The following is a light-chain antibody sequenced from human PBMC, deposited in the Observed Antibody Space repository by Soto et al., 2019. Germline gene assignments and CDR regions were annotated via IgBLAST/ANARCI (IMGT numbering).Light chain of an antibody. CDR2: AAS. CDR1: QVISTS. CDR3: QQYDNWPPIT. Sequence: DIQLTQSPSFLSPSIGESVTITCRASQVISTSLAWYQVKPGKAPKLLIYAASTLESGVPSRFSGSGSGTDFTLTISCLQSEDFATYYCQQYDNWPPITFGQGTRLEIK. J-gene: IGKJ5*01. V-gene: IGKV1-9*01.